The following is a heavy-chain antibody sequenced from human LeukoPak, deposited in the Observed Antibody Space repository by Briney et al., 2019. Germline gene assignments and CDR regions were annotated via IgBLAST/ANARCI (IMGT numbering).Heavy chain of an antibody. D-gene: IGHD3-22*01. V-gene: IGHV3-30*04. CDR1: GFTFSSYA. J-gene: IGHJ4*02. CDR2: ISYDGSNK. Sequence: GGSLRLSCAASGFTFSSYAMHWVRQAPGKGLEWVAVISYDGSNKYYADSVKGRFTISRDNSKNTLYLQMNGLRAEDTAVYYCAKGLHYYDSSGYYYPFDYWGQGTLVTVSS. CDR3: AKGLHYYDSSGYYYPFDY.